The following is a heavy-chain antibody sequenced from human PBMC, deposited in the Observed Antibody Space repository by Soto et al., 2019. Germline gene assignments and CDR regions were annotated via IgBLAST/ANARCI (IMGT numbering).Heavy chain of an antibody. V-gene: IGHV1-3*01. D-gene: IGHD2-21*01. CDR2: INAGNGNT. CDR1: GYTFTSYA. J-gene: IGHJ4*02. CDR3: ARVRGHGLLWPIDY. Sequence: QVQLVQSGAEVKKPGASVKVSCKACGYTFTSYAMHWVRQAPGQRLEWMGWINAGNGNTKYSQKFQGRVTITRDTSASTAYMELSSLRSEDTAVYYCARVRGHGLLWPIDYWGQGTLATVSS.